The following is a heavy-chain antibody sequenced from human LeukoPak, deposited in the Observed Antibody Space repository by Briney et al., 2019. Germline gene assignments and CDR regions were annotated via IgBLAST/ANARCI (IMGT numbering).Heavy chain of an antibody. J-gene: IGHJ4*02. D-gene: IGHD3-22*01. CDR2: IIPIFGTA. CDR1: GGTFSSYA. CDR3: ARGRAVADSSGYGGYFDY. V-gene: IGHV1-69*05. Sequence: ASVKVSCKASGGTFSSYAISWVRQAPGQGLEWMGGIIPIFGTANYAQKFQGRVTITTDESTSTAYMELSSLRSEDTAVYYCARGRAVADSSGYGGYFDYWGQGTLVTVSS.